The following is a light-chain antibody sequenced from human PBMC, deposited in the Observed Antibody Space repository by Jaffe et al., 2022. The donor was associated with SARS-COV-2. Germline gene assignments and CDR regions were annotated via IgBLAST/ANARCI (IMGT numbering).Light chain of an antibody. CDR1: NSDIGTYKY. CDR2: EVS. CDR3: ASRTTSVTHV. Sequence: QSALTQPASVSGSPGQSITISCTGSNSDIGTYKYVSWYQQHPGKAPKLMIFEVSNRPSGVSNRFSGSKAGNTASLTISGLQAEDEADYYCASRTTSVTHVFGTGTTVTVL. J-gene: IGLJ1*01. V-gene: IGLV2-14*03.